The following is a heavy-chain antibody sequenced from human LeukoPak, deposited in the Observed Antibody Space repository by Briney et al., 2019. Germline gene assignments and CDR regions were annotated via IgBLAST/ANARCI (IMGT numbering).Heavy chain of an antibody. CDR3: ARGEVATTYYYGMDV. D-gene: IGHD5-12*01. V-gene: IGHV3-48*04. CDR1: GFIFSSYG. Sequence: GGSLRLSCAASGFIFSSYGMHWVRQAPGKGLEWVSYISSSSSTIYYADSVKGRFTISRDNAKNSLYLQMDSPRADDTAVYYCARGEVATTYYYGMDVWGQGTTVTVSS. CDR2: ISSSSSTI. J-gene: IGHJ6*02.